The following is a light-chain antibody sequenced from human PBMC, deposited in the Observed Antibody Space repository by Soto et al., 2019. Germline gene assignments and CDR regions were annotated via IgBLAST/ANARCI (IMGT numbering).Light chain of an antibody. J-gene: IGKJ2*01. CDR1: QSVGGN. CDR2: DAS. Sequence: EIVMTQSPATLSVSPGERATLSCRASQSVGGNLAWYQQRPGRAPRLLIYDASTRATDITARFSGSGSGTEFTLTISSLQSEDFALYYCQQYNNWPLYTFGQGTKLEIK. CDR3: QQYNNWPLYT. V-gene: IGKV3-15*01.